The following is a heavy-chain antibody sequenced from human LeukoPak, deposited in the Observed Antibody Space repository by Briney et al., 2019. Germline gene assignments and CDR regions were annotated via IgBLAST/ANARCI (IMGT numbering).Heavy chain of an antibody. D-gene: IGHD5-12*01. J-gene: IGHJ4*02. CDR2: INPNSGGT. CDR3: ARDIGGYSGYDYDKYYFDY. CDR1: GYTFTGYY. V-gene: IGHV1-2*02. Sequence: GASVKVSCKASGYTFTGYYTHWVRQAPGQGLEWMGWINPNSGGTNYAQKFQGRVTMTRDTSISTAYMELSRLRSDDTAVYYCARDIGGYSGYDYDKYYFDYWGQGTLVTVSS.